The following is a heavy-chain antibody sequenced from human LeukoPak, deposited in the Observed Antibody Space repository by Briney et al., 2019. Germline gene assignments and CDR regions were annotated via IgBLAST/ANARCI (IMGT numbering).Heavy chain of an antibody. CDR3: AKGPVSAIVGAATFDY. D-gene: IGHD1-26*01. Sequence: GGSLRLSCAASGFTISNYAMNWVRQAPGKGLEWVSLISGSTGSTYYADSVKGRFSISRDNSKNTVYLQMNSLRVEATAVYCCAKGPVSAIVGAATFDYWGQETLVTVSS. CDR2: ISGSTGST. CDR1: GFTISNYA. J-gene: IGHJ4*02. V-gene: IGHV3-23*01.